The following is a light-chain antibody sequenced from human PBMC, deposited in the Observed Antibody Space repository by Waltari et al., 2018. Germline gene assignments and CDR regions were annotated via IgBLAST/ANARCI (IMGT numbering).Light chain of an antibody. CDR2: DVS. J-gene: IGLJ2*01. CDR1: SNDVGGYNS. CDR3: TSQSSNNVVL. V-gene: IGLV2-14*01. Sequence: QSALTQPASVSGSPGQSVTIFCTGTSNDVGGYNSVSWYQEHPGQAPRLIIYDVSDRPSGVSDRFSGSKSGNTASLTISGLQAEDEADYYCTSQSSNNVVLFGGETKLTVL.